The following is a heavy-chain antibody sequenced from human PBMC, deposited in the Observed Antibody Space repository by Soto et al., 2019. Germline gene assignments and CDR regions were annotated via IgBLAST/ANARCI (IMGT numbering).Heavy chain of an antibody. CDR3: AKSDYTYYYFDY. V-gene: IGHV3-30*18. CDR2: ISYDGSNT. D-gene: IGHD4-17*01. J-gene: IGHJ4*02. Sequence: QVQLVESGGGVVQPGRSLRLSCAASGFTFSSYGIHWVRQVPGKGLEWVVVISYDGSNTWDADSVKGRFTISRDNSKNTVYLQMNRLRAEDTAVYYCAKSDYTYYYFDYWGQGTLVTVSS. CDR1: GFTFSSYG.